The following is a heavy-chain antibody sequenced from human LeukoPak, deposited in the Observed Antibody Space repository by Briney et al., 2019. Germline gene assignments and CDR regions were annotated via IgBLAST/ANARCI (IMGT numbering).Heavy chain of an antibody. D-gene: IGHD6-13*01. V-gene: IGHV3-7*01. J-gene: IGHJ4*02. CDR2: IKQDGSEK. CDR3: AVAAVRGYYFDY. CDR1: GFTFSSYW. Sequence: GGSLRLSCAASGFTFSSYWMSWVRQAPGKGLEWVANIKQDGSEKYYVDSVKGRFTISRDNAKNSLYLQMNSLRAEDTAVYYCAVAAVRGYYFDYWGQGTLVTVFS.